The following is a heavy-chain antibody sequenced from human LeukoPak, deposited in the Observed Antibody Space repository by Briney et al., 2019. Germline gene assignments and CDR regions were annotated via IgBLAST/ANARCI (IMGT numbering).Heavy chain of an antibody. V-gene: IGHV3-53*01. CDR2: IYSGGST. D-gene: IGHD3-22*01. J-gene: IGHJ6*02. CDR1: GFTVSSNY. CDR3: ARETYYYDSSGYGGYGMDV. Sequence: GGSLRLSCAASGFTVSSNYMSWVRQAPGKGLEWVSVIYSGGSTYYADSVKGRLTISRDNSKNTLYLQMNSLRAEDTAVYYCARETYYYDSSGYGGYGMDVWGQGTTVTVSS.